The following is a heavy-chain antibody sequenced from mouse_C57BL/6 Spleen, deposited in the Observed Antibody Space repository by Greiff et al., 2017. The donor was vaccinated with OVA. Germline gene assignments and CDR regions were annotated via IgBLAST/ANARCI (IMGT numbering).Heavy chain of an antibody. CDR2: IYPSDSET. V-gene: IGHV1-61*01. CDR3: ARSHYGSSYGYFDV. J-gene: IGHJ1*03. D-gene: IGHD1-1*01. CDR1: GYTFTSYW. Sequence: VQLQQPGAELVRPGSSVKLSCKASGYTFTSYWMDWVKQRPGQGLEWIGNIYPSDSETHYNQKFKDKATLTVDKSSSTAYMQLSSLTSEDSAVYYCARSHYGSSYGYFDVWGTGTTVTVSS.